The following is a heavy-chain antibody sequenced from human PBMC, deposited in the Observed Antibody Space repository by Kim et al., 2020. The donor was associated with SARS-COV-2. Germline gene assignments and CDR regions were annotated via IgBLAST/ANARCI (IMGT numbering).Heavy chain of an antibody. CDR2: ISYDGSNK. Sequence: GGSLRLSCAASGFTFSSYGMHWVRQAPGKGLEWVAVISYDGSNKYYADSVKGRFTISRDNSKNTLYLQMNSLRAEDTAVYYCAKVGTYYDFWSGYYVDYWGQGTLVTVSS. V-gene: IGHV3-30*18. D-gene: IGHD3-3*01. CDR1: GFTFSSYG. J-gene: IGHJ4*02. CDR3: AKVGTYYDFWSGYYVDY.